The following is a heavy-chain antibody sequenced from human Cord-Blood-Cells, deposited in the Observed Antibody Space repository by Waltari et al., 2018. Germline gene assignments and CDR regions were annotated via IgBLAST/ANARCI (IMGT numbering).Heavy chain of an antibody. V-gene: IGHV4-39*01. J-gene: IGHJ5*02. D-gene: IGHD1-26*01. CDR3: ARHGWDGGP. Sequence: QLQLQESGPGLVKPSETLSPTCTVSGGSIVRRRYYWGWIRQPPGKGLEWIGSIYYSGSTYHNPSLNSRVTISVDTSKNQFSLKLSSVTAADTAVYYCARHGWDGGPWGQGTLVTVSS. CDR1: GGSIVRRRYY. CDR2: IYYSGST.